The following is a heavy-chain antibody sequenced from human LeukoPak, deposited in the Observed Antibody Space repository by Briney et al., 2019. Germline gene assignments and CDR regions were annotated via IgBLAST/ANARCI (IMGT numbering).Heavy chain of an antibody. J-gene: IGHJ4*02. Sequence: GGSLRLSCAASGFSFSKYWMNWVRQTPGEGLVWVARIKEDGTYTSYADSVKGRFTISRDNARNTVFLQMNSLRAEDTAVYYCARDFDMGITPGDDFDFWGQGTLVTVSS. CDR2: IKEDGTYT. V-gene: IGHV3-74*01. CDR1: GFSFSKYW. CDR3: ARDFDMGITPGDDFDF. D-gene: IGHD3-9*01.